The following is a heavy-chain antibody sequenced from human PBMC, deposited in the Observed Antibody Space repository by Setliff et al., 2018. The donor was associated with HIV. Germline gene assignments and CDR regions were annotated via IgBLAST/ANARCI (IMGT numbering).Heavy chain of an antibody. D-gene: IGHD3-22*01. CDR3: ASPSDYYENSGLDY. J-gene: IGHJ4*02. CDR2: FHYGGTP. Sequence: SETLSLTCTVSGDSFSNYYWSWIRQPPGKGLEWIGSFHYGGTPNYNPSLRGRVDISVDTSKNHFSLRLTSVTAADTAAYYCASPSDYYENSGLDYWGQGTLVTVSS. V-gene: IGHV4-59*08. CDR1: GDSFSNYY.